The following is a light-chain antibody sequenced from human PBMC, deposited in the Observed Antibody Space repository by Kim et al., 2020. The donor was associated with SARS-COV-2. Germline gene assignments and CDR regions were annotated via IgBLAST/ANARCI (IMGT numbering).Light chain of an antibody. Sequence: VGDRVTNTLKGSQNMTKNLKWDQQKTGKAPRLLINEASTLETGVPSKFSGSGAGTDFTFTISSLHPEDIATYFCQQYDNLPLTFGGGTKVDIK. V-gene: IGKV1-33*01. J-gene: IGKJ4*01. CDR1: QNMTKN. CDR2: EAS. CDR3: QQYDNLPLT.